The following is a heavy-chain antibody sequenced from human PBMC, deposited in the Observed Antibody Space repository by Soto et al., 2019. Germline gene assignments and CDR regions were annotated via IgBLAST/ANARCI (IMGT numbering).Heavy chain of an antibody. CDR3: VRDDDYEGNGVDY. CDR2: IPNDGHYQ. J-gene: IGHJ4*02. V-gene: IGHV3-33*01. CDR1: GFSFSNYG. D-gene: IGHD4-17*01. Sequence: QVQLVESGGGVVQPGRSLRLSCEASGFSFSNYGMHWVRQAPGKGLEWVAVIPNDGHYQYYPDSVKGRFTISRDNSNNLLYLQMSSLRAEDTAVYYCVRDDDYEGNGVDYWGQGILVTVSS.